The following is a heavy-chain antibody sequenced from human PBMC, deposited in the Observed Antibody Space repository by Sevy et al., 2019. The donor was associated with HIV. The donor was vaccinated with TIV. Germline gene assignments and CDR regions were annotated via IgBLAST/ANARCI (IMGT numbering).Heavy chain of an antibody. J-gene: IGHJ4*02. CDR1: GFTFSNYS. V-gene: IGHV3-21*01. CDR3: ARGATKTGSYSGAY. CDR2: ITSGGSYI. Sequence: GGSLRLSCVASGFTFSNYSMNWVRQAPGKGLEWVSSITSGGSYIYYADSVKGRFTISRDNAKNSVYLQMNSLRAEDTAVNFCARGATKTGSYSGAYWGQGTLVTVSS. D-gene: IGHD1-26*01.